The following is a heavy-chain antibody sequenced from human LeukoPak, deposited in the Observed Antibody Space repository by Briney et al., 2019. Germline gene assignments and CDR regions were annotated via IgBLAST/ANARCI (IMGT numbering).Heavy chain of an antibody. V-gene: IGHV4-4*07. CDR3: ARDQGYDFWRGYYRGGWFDP. CDR2: IYTSGST. J-gene: IGHJ5*02. CDR1: GGSISSYY. Sequence: SETLSLTCTVSGGSISSYYWSWIRQPAGKGLEWIGRIYTSGSTNYSPSLKSRVTMSVDTSKNQFSPKLSSVTAADTAVYYCARDQGYDFWRGYYRGGWFDPWGQGTLVTVSS. D-gene: IGHD3-3*01.